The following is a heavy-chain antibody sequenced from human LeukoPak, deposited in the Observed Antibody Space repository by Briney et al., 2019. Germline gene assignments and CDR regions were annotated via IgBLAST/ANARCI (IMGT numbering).Heavy chain of an antibody. CDR1: GGPISSGNYY. D-gene: IGHD3-3*01. V-gene: IGHV4-61*01. Sequence: PSQTLSLTCTVSGGPISSGNYYWSWVRQDPGKGLEWIGYIYYRGSTTYNPSLQSRVTISLDTSKNQFSLKLTSVTAADTAVYYCARAVRGSGYGYYYFDSWGRGTLVTVSS. J-gene: IGHJ4*02. CDR3: ARAVRGSGYGYYYFDS. CDR2: IYYRGST.